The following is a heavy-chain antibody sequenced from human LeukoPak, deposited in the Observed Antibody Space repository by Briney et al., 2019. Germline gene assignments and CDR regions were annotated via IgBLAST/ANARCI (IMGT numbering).Heavy chain of an antibody. J-gene: IGHJ4*02. D-gene: IGHD3-10*01. Sequence: PGGSLRLSCAASGFTFNNYAMNWVRQAPGKGLEWVAVISYDGSNKYYADSVKGRFTISRDNSKNTLYLQMNSLRAEDTAVYYCAKAPSGWFVDYWGQGTLVTVSS. V-gene: IGHV3-30*18. CDR2: ISYDGSNK. CDR1: GFTFNNYA. CDR3: AKAPSGWFVDY.